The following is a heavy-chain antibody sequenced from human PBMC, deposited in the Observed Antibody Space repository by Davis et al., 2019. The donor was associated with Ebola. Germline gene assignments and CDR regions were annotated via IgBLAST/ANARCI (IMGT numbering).Heavy chain of an antibody. CDR3: ARGDDYPFYMDV. D-gene: IGHD2/OR15-2a*01. CDR1: GGSISSYY. J-gene: IGHJ6*04. CDR2: IYYSGSP. Sequence: MPSETLSLTCTVSGGSISSYYWSWIRQPPGKGLEWIGYIYYSGSPNYHPSLKSRVTISVDTSKNQFSLKLSSVTAADTAVYYCARGDDYPFYMDVWGKGTTVTVSS. V-gene: IGHV4-59*08.